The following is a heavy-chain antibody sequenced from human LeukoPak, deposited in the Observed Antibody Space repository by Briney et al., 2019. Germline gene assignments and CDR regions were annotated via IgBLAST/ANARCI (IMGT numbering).Heavy chain of an antibody. CDR1: GYTFTSYG. Sequence: ASVKVSCKASGYTFTSYGISWVRQAPGQGLEWMGWISAYNGNTNYAQKLQGRVTMTTDTSTSTAYMELRSLRSDDTAVYYCARGIGIAVAGTSEYFQHWGQGTLVTVSS. V-gene: IGHV1-18*01. CDR2: ISAYNGNT. J-gene: IGHJ1*01. CDR3: ARGIGIAVAGTSEYFQH. D-gene: IGHD6-19*01.